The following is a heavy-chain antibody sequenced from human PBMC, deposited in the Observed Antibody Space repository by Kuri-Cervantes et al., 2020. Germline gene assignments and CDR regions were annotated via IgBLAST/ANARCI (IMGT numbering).Heavy chain of an antibody. V-gene: IGHV4-59*12. D-gene: IGHD7-27*01. J-gene: IGHJ4*02. CDR3: ARGNWGFYPLDY. Sequence: SETLSLPCTVSGGSISSYYWSWIRQPPGKGLEWIGYIYYSGSTNYNPSLKSRVTISVDTSKNQFSLKLNSVTAADTAVYYCARGNWGFYPLDYWGQGTLVTVSS. CDR2: IYYSGST. CDR1: GGSISSYY.